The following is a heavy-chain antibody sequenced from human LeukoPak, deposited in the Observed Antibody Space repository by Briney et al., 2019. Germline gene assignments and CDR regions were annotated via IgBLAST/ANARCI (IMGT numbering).Heavy chain of an antibody. CDR3: AKDFITYYYGSGSYYDY. J-gene: IGHJ4*02. CDR2: ISYDGSNK. D-gene: IGHD3-10*01. Sequence: GGSLRLSCAASGFTFSSYGMHWVRQAPGKGLEWVAVISYDGSNKYYADSVKGRFTISRDNSKNTLYLQMNSLRAEDTAVYYCAKDFITYYYGSGSYYDYWGQGTLVTVSS. V-gene: IGHV3-30*18. CDR1: GFTFSSYG.